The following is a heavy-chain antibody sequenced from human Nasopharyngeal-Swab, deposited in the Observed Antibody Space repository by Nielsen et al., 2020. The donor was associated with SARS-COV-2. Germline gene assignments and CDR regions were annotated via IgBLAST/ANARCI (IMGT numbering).Heavy chain of an antibody. CDR2: INTGNGNT. Sequence: ASVKVSCKASGYTFTSYAMHWVRQAPGQRLEWMGWINTGNGNTKYSQKFQGRVTITGDASASTAYMELSSLRSEDTAVYYCARFYGDDYYGMDVWGQGTTVTVSS. D-gene: IGHD4-17*01. CDR3: ARFYGDDYYGMDV. J-gene: IGHJ6*02. CDR1: GYTFTSYA. V-gene: IGHV1-3*04.